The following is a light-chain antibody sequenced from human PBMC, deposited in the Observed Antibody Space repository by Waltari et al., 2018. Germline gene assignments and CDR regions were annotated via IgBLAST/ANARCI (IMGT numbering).Light chain of an antibody. V-gene: IGKV1-12*01. CDR3: QQSNSFPLT. CDR2: AAS. CDR1: QGVNSW. Sequence: DLPLTQSPTSVSASAGDRGTITCRASQGVNSWLGWYQQEPGKAPKLLIYAASSLQGGVPSRFSGRGFGTEFTLTITSLQPEDFAVYYCQQSNSFPLTFGGGTKVEI. J-gene: IGKJ4*01.